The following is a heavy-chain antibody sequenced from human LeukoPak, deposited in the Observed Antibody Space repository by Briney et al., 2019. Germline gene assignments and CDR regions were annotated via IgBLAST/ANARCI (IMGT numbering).Heavy chain of an antibody. CDR2: IKQDGSEK. CDR3: ARGDYGDYYFDY. V-gene: IGHV3-7*01. Sequence: GGSLRLSCAASGFIFSSYWMSWVRQAPGKGLEWVANIKQDGSEKYYVDSVKGRFTISRDNAKNSLYLQMNSLRAEDTAVYYCARGDYGDYYFDYWGQGTLVTVSS. CDR1: GFIFSSYW. D-gene: IGHD4-17*01. J-gene: IGHJ4*02.